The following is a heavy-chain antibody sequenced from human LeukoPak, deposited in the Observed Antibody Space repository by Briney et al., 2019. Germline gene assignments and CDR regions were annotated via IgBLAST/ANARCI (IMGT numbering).Heavy chain of an antibody. CDR1: EFSVGSNY. Sequence: PGGSLRLSCAASEFSVGSNYMTWVRQAPGKGLEWVSLIYSGGSTYYADSVKGRFTISRDIPKNTVYLQMNSLTVEDTAVYSCARAQHRGWGFDYWGQGTLVTVSS. V-gene: IGHV3-66*01. J-gene: IGHJ4*02. CDR2: IYSGGST. CDR3: ARAQHRGWGFDY. D-gene: IGHD1-26*01.